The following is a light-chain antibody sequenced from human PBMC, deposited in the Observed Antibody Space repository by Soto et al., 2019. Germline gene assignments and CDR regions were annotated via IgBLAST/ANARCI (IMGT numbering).Light chain of an antibody. CDR3: SSYAGSSNV. J-gene: IGLJ1*01. CDR2: EVN. CDR1: SSDVGGYNY. V-gene: IGLV2-8*01. Sequence: QSALTQPPSASGSPGQSVAISCTGTSSDVGGYNYVSWYQQHPGKAPKLMIYEVNKRPSGVPDRFSGSKSDNTASLTVSGLQAEDEADYYCSSYAGSSNVFGTGTKVTV.